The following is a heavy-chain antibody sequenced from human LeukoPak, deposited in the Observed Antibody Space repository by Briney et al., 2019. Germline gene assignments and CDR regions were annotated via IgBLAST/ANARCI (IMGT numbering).Heavy chain of an antibody. CDR1: GRTFTSYA. Sequence: SGKLSCNASGRTFTSYAISWVRRAPGQGLEWMGGIIPIFGTANYAQKCQGRVTITTDEATSTAYMELSSLRSEDTAVDYCARGRSTSWHYYYYSMDVWGQGTTVTVSS. CDR3: ARGRSTSWHYYYYSMDV. J-gene: IGHJ6*03. CDR2: IIPIFGTA. V-gene: IGHV1-69*05. D-gene: IGHD2-2*01.